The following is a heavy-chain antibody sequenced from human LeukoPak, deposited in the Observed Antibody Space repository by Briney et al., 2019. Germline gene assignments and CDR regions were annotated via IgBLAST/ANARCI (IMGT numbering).Heavy chain of an antibody. CDR3: ARLLAYGSGAEAFDY. CDR1: GFTFSSYS. J-gene: IGHJ4*02. CDR2: ISSSSSYI. V-gene: IGHV3-21*01. D-gene: IGHD3-10*01. Sequence: PGGSLRLSCAASGFTFSSYSMNWVRQAPGKGLEWVSSISSSSSYIYYADSVKGRFTISRDNARSSLYLQMNSLRAGDTAVYYCARLLAYGSGAEAFDYWGQGTLVTVSS.